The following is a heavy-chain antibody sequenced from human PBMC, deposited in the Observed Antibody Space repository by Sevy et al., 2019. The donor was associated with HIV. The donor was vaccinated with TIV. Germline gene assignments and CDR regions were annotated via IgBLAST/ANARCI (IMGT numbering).Heavy chain of an antibody. D-gene: IGHD6-13*01. V-gene: IGHV3-30*18. J-gene: IGHJ4*02. CDR2: ISDDGNNK. Sequence: GGSLRLSCAASGFTFSTYGMHWVRQAPGKGLEWVAVISDDGNNKYYADCVKGRFSISRDNSKNTLYLQMNSLRGEDTAVYYCAKDLEQQLIRVRPGFDYWGQGTLVTVSS. CDR1: GFTFSTYG. CDR3: AKDLEQQLIRVRPGFDY.